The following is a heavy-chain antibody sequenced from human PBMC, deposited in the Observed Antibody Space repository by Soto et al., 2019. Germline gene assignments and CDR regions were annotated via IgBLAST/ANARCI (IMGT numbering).Heavy chain of an antibody. V-gene: IGHV3-23*01. J-gene: IGHJ6*02. CDR3: AKFTALSDHQGVYGLDV. D-gene: IGHD2-2*01. Sequence: EVQLLESGGGLVQPGGSLRLSCAASGVSFSNYAMSWVRQAPGKGLEWVSMFTSSGAGTYYADSVKGRFTISRDNSKNTLFLQTNSLRAEDTGFYYCAKFTALSDHQGVYGLDVWGQGTTVTVSS. CDR2: FTSSGAGT. CDR1: GVSFSNYA.